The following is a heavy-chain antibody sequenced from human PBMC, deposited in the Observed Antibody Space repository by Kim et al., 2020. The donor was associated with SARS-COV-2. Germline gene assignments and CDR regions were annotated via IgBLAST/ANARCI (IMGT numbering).Heavy chain of an antibody. V-gene: IGHV4-34*01. J-gene: IGHJ4*01. Sequence: SETLSLTCAVYGGSFSGYYWSWIRQPPGKGLEWIGEINHSGSTNYNPSLKSRVTISVDTSKNQFSLKLSSLTAADTAVYYCSRGGCSGGCCPARLFDS. CDR2: INHSGST. CDR1: GGSFSGYY. CDR3: SRGGCSGGCCPARLFDS. D-gene: IGHD2-15*01.